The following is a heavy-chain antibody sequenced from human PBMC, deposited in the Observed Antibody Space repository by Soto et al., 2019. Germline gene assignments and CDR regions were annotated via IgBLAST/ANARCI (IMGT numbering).Heavy chain of an antibody. CDR2: IKHSGRT. V-gene: IGHV4-34*01. CDR1: GGSFSGYY. D-gene: IGHD1-26*01. Sequence: SETLSLTCAVYGGSFSGYYWSGIRQPPGKGREGIGEIKHSGRTNYNPSLERRVTISVGTSKNQVSLKLSSVTAADTAVYYCARDLTGDYSSGPNNWFDPWGQGTLVTVSS. CDR3: ARDLTGDYSSGPNNWFDP. J-gene: IGHJ5*02.